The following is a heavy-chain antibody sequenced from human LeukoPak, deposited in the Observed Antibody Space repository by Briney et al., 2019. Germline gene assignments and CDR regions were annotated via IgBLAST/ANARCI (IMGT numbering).Heavy chain of an antibody. V-gene: IGHV3-21*04. Sequence: GGSLRLSCAASGFTFSSYTMNWVRQAPGKGLEWVSSITRSSIYIYYADSVKGRFTISRDNSKNTLDLQMSSLRAEDTAVYYCAKDSHGDYVDFDYWGQGTLVTVSS. J-gene: IGHJ4*02. D-gene: IGHD4-17*01. CDR1: GFTFSSYT. CDR2: ITRSSIYI. CDR3: AKDSHGDYVDFDY.